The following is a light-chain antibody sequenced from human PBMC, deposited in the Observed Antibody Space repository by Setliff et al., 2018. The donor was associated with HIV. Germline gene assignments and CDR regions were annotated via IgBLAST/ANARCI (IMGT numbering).Light chain of an antibody. CDR1: SSDVGGYNY. CDR2: DVS. Sequence: QSVLTQPASVSGSPGQSITISCTGASSDVGGYNYVSWYQQHPGKAPKVMIYDVSNRPSGVSNRFSGSKSGNTASLTISGLHAEDEADYYCSSYTSSSTLVFGTGTKVTVL. V-gene: IGLV2-14*03. J-gene: IGLJ1*01. CDR3: SSYTSSSTLV.